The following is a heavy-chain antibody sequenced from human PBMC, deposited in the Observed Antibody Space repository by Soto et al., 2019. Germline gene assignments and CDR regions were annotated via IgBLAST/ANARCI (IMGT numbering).Heavy chain of an antibody. V-gene: IGHV1-18*01. D-gene: IGHD2-21*02. CDR1: GYTFTSYG. CDR2: ISAYHGNT. Sequence: QVQLVPSGAEVKKPGASVKVSCKASGYTFTSYGISWVRQAPGQGLEWMGWISAYHGNTNYAQKPQGRVTRTTDTSASRAYTELRGLRSDDTAGYYYARELLYLVVVTDDCYYYGMDVWGKGTTVTVSS. CDR3: ARELLYLVVVTDDCYYYGMDV. J-gene: IGHJ6*04.